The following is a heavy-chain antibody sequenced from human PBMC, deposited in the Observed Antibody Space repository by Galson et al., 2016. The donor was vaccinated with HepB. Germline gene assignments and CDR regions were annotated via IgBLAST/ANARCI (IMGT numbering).Heavy chain of an antibody. V-gene: IGHV3-30-3*01. J-gene: IGHJ4*02. CDR1: EFTFNNSP. D-gene: IGHD1-26*01. CDR3: SREWELGGYLDY. Sequence: SLRLSCAASEFTFNNSPLHWVRQAPGKGLEWVAVLSHDGVTKSYADSVRARFTISRDKSKSTVYLQMDGLSPEDTAVYYCSREWELGGYLDYWGQGTLVTVSS. CDR2: LSHDGVTK.